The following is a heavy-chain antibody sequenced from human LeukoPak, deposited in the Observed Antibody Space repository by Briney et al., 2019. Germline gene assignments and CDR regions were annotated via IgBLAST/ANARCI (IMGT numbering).Heavy chain of an antibody. V-gene: IGHV3-48*03. CDR1: GFTFSSYE. J-gene: IGHJ3*02. Sequence: GGSLRLSCAASGFTFSSYEMNWVRQAPGKGLEWVSYISSSGSTIYYADSVKGRFTISRDNAKNALYLQMNSLRAEDTAVYYCARDGPGSSTLPWGGGAFDIWGQGTMVTVSS. CDR2: ISSSGSTI. D-gene: IGHD2-2*01. CDR3: ARDGPGSSTLPWGGGAFDI.